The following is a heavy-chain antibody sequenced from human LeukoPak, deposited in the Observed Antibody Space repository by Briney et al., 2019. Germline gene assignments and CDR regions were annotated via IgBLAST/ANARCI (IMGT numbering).Heavy chain of an antibody. D-gene: IGHD2-2*01. J-gene: IGHJ4*02. Sequence: GGSLRLSCAASEFTFSSYGMHWVRQAPGKGLEWVAVISYDGSNKYYADSVKGRFTISRDNSKNTLYLQMNSLRAEDTAVYYCAKGSRVEPVAYCDYWGQGTLVTVSS. V-gene: IGHV3-30*18. CDR3: AKGSRVEPVAYCDY. CDR2: ISYDGSNK. CDR1: EFTFSSYG.